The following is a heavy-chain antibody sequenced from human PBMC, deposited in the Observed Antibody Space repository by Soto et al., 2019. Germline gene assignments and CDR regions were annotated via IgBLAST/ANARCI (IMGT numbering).Heavy chain of an antibody. V-gene: IGHV1-2*04. CDR2: INPNSGGT. Sequence: ASVKVSCKASGYTFTGYYMHWVRQAPGQGLEWMGWINPNSGGTNYAQKFQGWVTMTRDTSISTAYMELSRLRSDDTAVYYCARAFYYFLTGYYSGGDNDAFDIWGKGTMVTVSS. CDR3: ARAFYYFLTGYYSGGDNDAFDI. D-gene: IGHD3-9*01. J-gene: IGHJ3*02. CDR1: GYTFTGYY.